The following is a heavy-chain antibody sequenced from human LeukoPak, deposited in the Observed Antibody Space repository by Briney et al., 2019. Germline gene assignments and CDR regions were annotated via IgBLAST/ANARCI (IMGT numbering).Heavy chain of an antibody. V-gene: IGHV4-34*01. J-gene: IGHJ4*02. D-gene: IGHD3-22*01. Sequence: SETLSLTCAVYGRSFSGYYWSWIRQPPGKGLEWIGEINHSGSTNYNPSLKSRVTISVDTSKNQFSLKLSSVTAADTAVYYCARGRGYYDSSGYYSQAYFDYWGQGTLVTVSS. CDR2: INHSGST. CDR1: GRSFSGYY. CDR3: ARGRGYYDSSGYYSQAYFDY.